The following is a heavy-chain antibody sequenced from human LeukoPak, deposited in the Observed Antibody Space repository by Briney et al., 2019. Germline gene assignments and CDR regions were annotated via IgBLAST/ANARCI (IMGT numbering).Heavy chain of an antibody. J-gene: IGHJ3*02. CDR1: GLTFSSYW. CDR2: IKQDGSEK. Sequence: GGSLRLSCAASGLTFSSYWMSWVRQAPGKGLEWVANIKQDGSEKYYVDSVKGRFTISRDNAKNSLYLQMNSLRAEDTAVYYCARDVLWFGGTDAFDIWGQGTMVTVSS. V-gene: IGHV3-7*01. CDR3: ARDVLWFGGTDAFDI. D-gene: IGHD3-10*01.